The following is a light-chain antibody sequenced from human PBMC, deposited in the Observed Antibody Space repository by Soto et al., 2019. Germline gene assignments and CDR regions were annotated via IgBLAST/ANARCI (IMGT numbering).Light chain of an antibody. CDR3: QHYNSYSEA. J-gene: IGKJ1*01. CDR1: QTISSW. V-gene: IGKV1-5*03. CDR2: KAS. Sequence: DFQMTQSPSTLSGSVGDRVTITCRASQTISSWLAWYQQKPGKAPKLLIYKASTLKSGVPSRFSGSGSGTEFTLTISSLQPDDFATYYYQHYNSYSEAFGQGTKV.